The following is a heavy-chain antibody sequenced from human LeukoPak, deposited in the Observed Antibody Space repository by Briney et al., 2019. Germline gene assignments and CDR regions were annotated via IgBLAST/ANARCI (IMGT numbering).Heavy chain of an antibody. CDR1: GFTFSSYA. J-gene: IGHJ4*02. CDR3: AKDEIEYSSWSYYFDY. CDR2: ISGSGGST. Sequence: GGSLRLSCAASGFTFSSYAMSWFRQAPAKGLEWVSAISGSGGSTYYADSVKGRFTISRDNSKNTLYLQMNSLRAEDTAVYYCAKDEIEYSSWSYYFDYWGQGTLVTVSS. V-gene: IGHV3-23*01. D-gene: IGHD6-6*01.